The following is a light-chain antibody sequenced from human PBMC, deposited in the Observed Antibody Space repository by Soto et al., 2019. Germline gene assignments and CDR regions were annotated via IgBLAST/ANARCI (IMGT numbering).Light chain of an antibody. CDR2: EVS. CDR1: SSDVGAYDY. V-gene: IGLV2-14*03. Sequence: QSVLTQPASVSGSPGQWITISCTGTSSDVGAYDYVSWYQQHPEKAPKLMIYEVSYRPSGVSNRFSGSKSVNTATLTISGLQAEDEADYYCSSYTTSSTRVFGTGTKVPVL. J-gene: IGLJ1*01. CDR3: SSYTTSSTRV.